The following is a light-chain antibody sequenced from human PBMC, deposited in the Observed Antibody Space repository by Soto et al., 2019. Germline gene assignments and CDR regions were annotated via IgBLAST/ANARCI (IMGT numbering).Light chain of an antibody. J-gene: IGKJ1*01. Sequence: EIVLTQSPGTLSLSPGARATLSCRASQSVSSRSLAWYQQKHGQAPRLLISGASSRAADIPDRFSGSGYGTDVTLTINRLETEDGEVYYCQQYDSSPRTFGQGTKVDIK. CDR1: QSVSSRS. CDR3: QQYDSSPRT. V-gene: IGKV3-20*01. CDR2: GAS.